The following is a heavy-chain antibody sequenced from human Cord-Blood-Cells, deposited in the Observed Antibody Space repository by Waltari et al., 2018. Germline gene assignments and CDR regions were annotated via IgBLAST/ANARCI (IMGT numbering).Heavy chain of an antibody. CDR2: INHSGST. J-gene: IGHJ5*02. CDR1: GGSFSGYY. Sequence: QVQLQQWGAGLLKPSETLSLTCAVYGGSFSGYYWSWIRQPPGKGLEWIGEINHSGSTNYNPSLKIRVTISVDTSKNQFSLKLSSVTAADTAVYYCARGRIKSSSCNNWFDPWGQGTLVTVSS. V-gene: IGHV4-34*01. D-gene: IGHD6-13*01. CDR3: ARGRIKSSSCNNWFDP.